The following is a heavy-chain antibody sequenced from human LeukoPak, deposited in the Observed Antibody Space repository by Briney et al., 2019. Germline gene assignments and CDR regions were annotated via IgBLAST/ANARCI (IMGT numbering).Heavy chain of an antibody. Sequence: GASAKVSCKASGGTFCSYAISWVRQAPGQGLEWMGGIVPIFGTANYAQKFQGRVTITADESTSTAYMELSSLRSEDTAVYYCARGPYCSSTSCYSSNYAFLSWGQGTLVIVSS. CDR1: GGTFCSYA. V-gene: IGHV1-69*13. J-gene: IGHJ5*02. D-gene: IGHD2-2*01. CDR2: IVPIFGTA. CDR3: ARGPYCSSTSCYSSNYAFLS.